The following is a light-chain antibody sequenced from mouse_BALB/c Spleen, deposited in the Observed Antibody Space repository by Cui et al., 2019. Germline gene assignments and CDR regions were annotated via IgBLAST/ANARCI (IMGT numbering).Light chain of an antibody. Sequence: QIVLTQSPAIMSASPGEKVTMTCSASSSVSYMYWYQQKPGSSPRLLIYDTSNLASGVPVRFSGSGSGTSHSLTISRMEAEDAATYYCQQWSSYPPTFGGGTKLEIK. V-gene: IGKV4-55*01. J-gene: IGKJ2*01. CDR3: QQWSSYPPT. CDR1: SSVSY. CDR2: DTS.